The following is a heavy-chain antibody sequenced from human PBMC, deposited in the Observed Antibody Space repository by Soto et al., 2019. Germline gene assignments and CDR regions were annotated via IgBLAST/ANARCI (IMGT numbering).Heavy chain of an antibody. CDR3: ASSSDGSFYYYYGMDV. D-gene: IGHD6-6*01. Sequence: GGSLRLSCGDSGFTFSNYGMHWVRQAPGKGLEWVSFIYSGGSTYYADSVKGRFTISRDNSKNTLYLQMNSLRAEGTAVYYCASSSDGSFYYYYGMDVWGQGTTVTVSS. J-gene: IGHJ6*02. V-gene: IGHV3-66*01. CDR1: GFTFSNYG. CDR2: IYSGGST.